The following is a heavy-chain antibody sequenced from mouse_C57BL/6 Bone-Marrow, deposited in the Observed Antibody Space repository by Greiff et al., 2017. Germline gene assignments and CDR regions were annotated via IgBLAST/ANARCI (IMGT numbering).Heavy chain of an antibody. Sequence: QVQLQQSGAELARPGASVKLSCKASGYTFTSYGISWVQHRTGQGLEWIGNINPSNGGTNYNEKFKSKATLTVDKSSSTAYMQLSSLTSEDSAVYYCARDSNYSYWGQGTTLTVSS. J-gene: IGHJ2*01. V-gene: IGHV1-81*01. D-gene: IGHD2-5*01. CDR1: GYTFTSYG. CDR2: INPSNGGT. CDR3: ARDSNYSY.